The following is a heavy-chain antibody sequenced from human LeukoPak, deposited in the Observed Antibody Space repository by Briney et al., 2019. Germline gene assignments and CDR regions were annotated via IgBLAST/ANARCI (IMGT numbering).Heavy chain of an antibody. D-gene: IGHD6-19*01. V-gene: IGHV3-53*01. CDR1: GLPASGNY. CDR2: IYSGGST. CDR3: ASMGALYSSGWPRAFDI. J-gene: IGHJ3*02. Sequence: GALSLSCAASGLPASGNYMSWVRQAPGKGLEWVSVIYSGGSTYYADSVKGRFTISRDNSKNTLYLQMNSLRAEDTAVYYCASMGALYSSGWPRAFDIWGQGTMVTVSS.